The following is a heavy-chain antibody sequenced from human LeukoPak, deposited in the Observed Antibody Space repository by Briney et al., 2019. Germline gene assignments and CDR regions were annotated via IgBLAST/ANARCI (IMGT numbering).Heavy chain of an antibody. CDR1: GGSISSYY. D-gene: IGHD3-9*01. CDR3: ARDGHDILTGYYPSNWFDP. CDR2: IYYSGST. Sequence: SETLSLTCTVSGGSISSYYWSWIRQPPGKGLEWIGYIYYSGSTNYNPSLKSRVTISVDTSKNQFSLKLSSVTAADTAVYYCARDGHDILTGYYPSNWFDPWGQGTLVAVSS. J-gene: IGHJ5*02. V-gene: IGHV4-59*01.